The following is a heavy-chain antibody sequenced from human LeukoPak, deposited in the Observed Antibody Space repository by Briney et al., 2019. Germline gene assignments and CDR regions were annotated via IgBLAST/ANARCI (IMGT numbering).Heavy chain of an antibody. Sequence: ASVKVSCKASGYTFTSYDINWARQATGQGLEWMGWMNPNSGNTGYAQKFQGRVTMTRNTSISTAYMELSSLRSEDTAVYYCARVIGQFIVKREHWFDPWGQGTLVTVSS. J-gene: IGHJ5*02. CDR2: MNPNSGNT. V-gene: IGHV1-8*01. D-gene: IGHD1-26*01. CDR1: GYTFTSYD. CDR3: ARVIGQFIVKREHWFDP.